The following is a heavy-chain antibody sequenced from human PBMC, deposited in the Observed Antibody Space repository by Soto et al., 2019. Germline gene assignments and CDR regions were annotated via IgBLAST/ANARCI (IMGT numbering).Heavy chain of an antibody. CDR1: GGSISSSSYY. CDR2: INHLGSI. CDR3: ARGGISHWAYFYYMDV. V-gene: IGHV4-39*07. D-gene: IGHD2-21*01. Sequence: LSLTCTVSGGSISSSSYYWGWIRQPPGMALEWIGEINHLGSINYNPSLKSRVTMSVDTSKNQFSLTLNSVTAADTATYYCARGGISHWAYFYYMDVWDRGTTVTVSS. J-gene: IGHJ6*03.